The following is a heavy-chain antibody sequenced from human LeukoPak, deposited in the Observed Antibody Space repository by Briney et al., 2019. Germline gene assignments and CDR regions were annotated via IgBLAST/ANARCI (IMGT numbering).Heavy chain of an antibody. CDR1: GFIFNNYA. Sequence: GGSLRLSCAGSGFIFNNYAMHWVRQPPGKGLEWVSGISWNSGSIDYADSAKGRFTISRDNAKSSLYLQKNSLRVEDTAFYYCAKDNRRHYTSGPNPDSLHWGQGALVTVSS. CDR2: ISWNSGSI. CDR3: AKDNRRHYTSGPNPDSLH. V-gene: IGHV3-9*01. D-gene: IGHD6-19*01. J-gene: IGHJ4*02.